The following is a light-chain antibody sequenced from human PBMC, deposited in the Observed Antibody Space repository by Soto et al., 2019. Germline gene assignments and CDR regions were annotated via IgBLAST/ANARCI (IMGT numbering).Light chain of an antibody. J-gene: IGKJ4*01. CDR2: EAS. CDR1: QDISNY. Sequence: DIEMTQSPSSLSASVGARVTITCQASQDISNYLNWYQQKPGKAPKLLIYEASNLETGVPSRFRGSGSGTGFTFSITTLQPEDIVPSYCQQYDNVPPLTFGGATKVEIK. V-gene: IGKV1-33*01. CDR3: QQYDNVPPLT.